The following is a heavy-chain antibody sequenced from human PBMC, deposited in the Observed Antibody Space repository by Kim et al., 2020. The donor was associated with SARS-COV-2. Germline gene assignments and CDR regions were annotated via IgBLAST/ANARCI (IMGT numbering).Heavy chain of an antibody. J-gene: IGHJ5*02. D-gene: IGHD2-2*01. CDR1: GGSFSGYY. V-gene: IGHV4-34*01. CDR2: INHSGST. Sequence: SETLSLTCAVYGGSFSGYYWSWIRQPPGKGLEWIGEINHSGSTNYNPSLKSRVTISVDTSKNQFSLKLSSVTAADTAVYYCARGQTVYCSSTSCSKGRSDWFDPWGQGTLVSVSS. CDR3: ARGQTVYCSSTSCSKGRSDWFDP.